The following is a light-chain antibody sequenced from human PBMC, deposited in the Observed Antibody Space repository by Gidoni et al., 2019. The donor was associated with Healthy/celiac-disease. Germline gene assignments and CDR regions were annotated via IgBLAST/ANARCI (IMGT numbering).Light chain of an antibody. CDR1: HSMSSW. Sequence: DIQMTHAPSTRSASVGDRVTIPCRAIHSMSSWLAWYQQKPGKAPKLLIYKASSVDSGVPSRFSGSGSGTEFTLTISRLQPDDFATYHCQQYNRYSWTFGQGTKVEIK. CDR3: QQYNRYSWT. J-gene: IGKJ1*01. CDR2: KAS. V-gene: IGKV1-5*03.